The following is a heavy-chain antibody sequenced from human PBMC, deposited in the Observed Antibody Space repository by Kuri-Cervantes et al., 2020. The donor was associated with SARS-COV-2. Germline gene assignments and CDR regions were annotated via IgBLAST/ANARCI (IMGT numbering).Heavy chain of an antibody. CDR3: ARDGLGYCSSTSCYKGY. V-gene: IGHV3-30*02. CDR1: GFTFGDYG. Sequence: GESLKISCTASGFTFGDYGMSWFRQAPGKGLEWVAFIRYDGSYQNYAASVKGRFTISRDNAKNSLYLQMNSLRAVETAVYYCARDGLGYCSSTSCYKGYWGQGTLVTVSS. J-gene: IGHJ4*02. D-gene: IGHD2-2*02. CDR2: IRYDGSYQ.